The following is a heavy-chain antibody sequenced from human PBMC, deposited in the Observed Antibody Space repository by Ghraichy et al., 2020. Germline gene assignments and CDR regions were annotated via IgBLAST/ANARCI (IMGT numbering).Heavy chain of an antibody. CDR1: GYTFTSFG. V-gene: IGHV1-18*01. D-gene: IGHD6-13*01. Sequence: ASVKVSCKASGYTFTSFGISWVRQAPGQGLEWVGWISCYNGHTNYAQKLQGRVTMTTDTSTSTAYMELRSLRSDDTAVYYCARDWENIAAAGVFDYWGQGTLVTVSS. CDR3: ARDWENIAAAGVFDY. CDR2: ISCYNGHT. J-gene: IGHJ4*02.